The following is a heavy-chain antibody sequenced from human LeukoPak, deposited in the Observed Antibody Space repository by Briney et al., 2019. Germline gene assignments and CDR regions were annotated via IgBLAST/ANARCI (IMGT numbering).Heavy chain of an antibody. CDR1: GGSISSYY. CDR3: ARRVVGGFDY. J-gene: IGHJ4*02. D-gene: IGHD2-15*01. Sequence: SETLSLTCTVSGGSISSYYWSWIRQPPGKGLEWTRYIYYSGSTNYNPSLKTRVTISVDTSKNHFSLKLSSVTAADTAVYYCARRVVGGFDYWGQGTLVTVSS. CDR2: IYYSGST. V-gene: IGHV4-59*01.